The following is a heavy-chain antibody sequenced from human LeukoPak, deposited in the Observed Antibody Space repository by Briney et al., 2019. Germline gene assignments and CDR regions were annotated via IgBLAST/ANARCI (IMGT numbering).Heavy chain of an antibody. CDR2: INHSGST. CDR3: ARGRSYGDSEVSDFDY. D-gene: IGHD4-17*01. CDR1: GGSFSGYY. Sequence: SETLSLTCAVYGGSFSGYYWSWIRQPPGKGLEWIGEINHSGSTNYNLSLKSRVTISVDTSKNQFSLKLSSVTAADTAVYYCARGRSYGDSEVSDFDYWGQGTLVTVSS. V-gene: IGHV4-34*01. J-gene: IGHJ4*02.